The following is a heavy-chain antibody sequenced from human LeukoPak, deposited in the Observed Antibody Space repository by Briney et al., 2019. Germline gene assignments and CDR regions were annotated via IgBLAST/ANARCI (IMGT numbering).Heavy chain of an antibody. J-gene: IGHJ4*02. D-gene: IGHD4-17*01. CDR2: INPNSGGT. CDR3: AREMSAHYGDYGSWDY. Sequence: ASVKVSCKASGYTFTGYYMRWVRQAPGQGLEWMGWINPNSGGTNYAQKFQGRVTMTRDTSISTAYMELSRLRSDDTAVYYCAREMSAHYGDYGSWDYWGQGTLVTVSS. CDR1: GYTFTGYY. V-gene: IGHV1-2*02.